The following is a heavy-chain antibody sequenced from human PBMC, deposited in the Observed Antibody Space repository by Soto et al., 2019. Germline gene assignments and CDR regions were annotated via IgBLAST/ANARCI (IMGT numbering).Heavy chain of an antibody. D-gene: IGHD3-10*01. Sequence: EVQLAESGGGLVQPGRSLRLSCAASGFTFDDYAMHWVRQAPGKGLEWVSGISWNSGIIVYSDSVKGRFTISRDNAQNSLYLQMNSLRAEDTAMYFCARAPPGPSPRWDVWGQGTTVTVSS. CDR3: ARAPPGPSPRWDV. CDR1: GFTFDDYA. CDR2: ISWNSGII. J-gene: IGHJ6*02. V-gene: IGHV3-9*01.